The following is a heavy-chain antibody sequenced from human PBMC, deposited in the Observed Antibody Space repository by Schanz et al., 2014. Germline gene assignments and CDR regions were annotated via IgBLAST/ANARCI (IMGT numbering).Heavy chain of an antibody. CDR3: ARGREVVAKIFDV. CDR2: ISSSGSSI. CDR1: GFNVSKSY. Sequence: EVQVVESGGGLVQPGGSLRLSCVASGFNVSKSYVSWVRQAPGKGLEWVSSISSSGSSIYYADSVKGRFTISRDNANNSLFLRMNSLRAEDTAVYYCARGREVVAKIFDVWGQGTMVTVSS. V-gene: IGHV3-21*06. J-gene: IGHJ3*01. D-gene: IGHD3-22*01.